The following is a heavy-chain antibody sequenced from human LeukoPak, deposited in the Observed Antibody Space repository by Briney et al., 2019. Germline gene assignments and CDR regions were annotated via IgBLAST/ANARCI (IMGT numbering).Heavy chain of an antibody. D-gene: IGHD5-24*01. CDR3: ATEDGYNSSDY. V-gene: IGHV4-4*07. CDR2: IYTSGST. J-gene: IGHJ4*02. Sequence: SETLSLTCTVSGGSFSSYYWSWIRQPAGKGLEWIGRIYTSGSTNYNSSLKSRVTMSVDTSKNQVSLKLSSVTAADMAVYYCATEDGYNSSDYWGQGTLVTVSS. CDR1: GGSFSSYY.